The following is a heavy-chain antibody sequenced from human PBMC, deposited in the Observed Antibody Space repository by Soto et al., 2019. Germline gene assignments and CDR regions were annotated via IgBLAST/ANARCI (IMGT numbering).Heavy chain of an antibody. V-gene: IGHV3-30*03. D-gene: IGHD6-19*01. Sequence: QVQLVESGGGVVQPGRSLNLSCAASGFIFNNYGMHWVRQAPGKGLEWVAVLSYDGNGKYYADSVRGRFTISRDNSKNTLSLQMDSLRTEDTAMYYCARDHEKGLSASDIWGQGTMVTVSS. CDR2: LSYDGNGK. J-gene: IGHJ3*02. CDR3: ARDHEKGLSASDI. CDR1: GFIFNNYG.